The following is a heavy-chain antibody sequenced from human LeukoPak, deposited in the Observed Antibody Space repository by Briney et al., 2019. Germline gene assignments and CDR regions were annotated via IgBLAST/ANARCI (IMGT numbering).Heavy chain of an antibody. D-gene: IGHD3-22*01. CDR3: ARDGYYDSSGYYYDWFDP. Sequence: GGSLRLSCVASGFTSSRYQMSWVRQAPGKGLEWVANIKQDGSEKNYVDSVKGRFTISRDNAKDSLNLQMNSLRAEDTAVYYCARDGYYDSSGYYYDWFDPWGQGTLVTVSS. V-gene: IGHV3-7*01. CDR2: IKQDGSEK. J-gene: IGHJ5*02. CDR1: GFTSSRYQ.